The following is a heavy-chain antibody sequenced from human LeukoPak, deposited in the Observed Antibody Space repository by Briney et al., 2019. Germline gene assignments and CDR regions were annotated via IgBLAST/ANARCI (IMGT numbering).Heavy chain of an antibody. Sequence: GGSLRLSCAASGVTFSSYWMSWVRQAPGKGLEWVAKIKQDGSEKYYVDSVKGRVTISRDNAKNPLYLQMNSLRAEDTAVYYCAREPITSSCDYSFDYWGQGTLVTVSS. J-gene: IGHJ4*02. CDR2: IKQDGSEK. CDR1: GVTFSSYW. V-gene: IGHV3-7*03. CDR3: AREPITSSCDYSFDY. D-gene: IGHD2-15*01.